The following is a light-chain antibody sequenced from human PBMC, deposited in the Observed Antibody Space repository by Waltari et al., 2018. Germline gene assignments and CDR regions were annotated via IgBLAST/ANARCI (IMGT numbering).Light chain of an antibody. Sequence: QLVLTQSPSASASLGASVKLTCTLSSGHSSNVIAWLQQQPEKGPRYLMRVNSDGSHSRGDGIPERFSSSSSGAERYLTISSLQSEDEADYYCQTGGHGTWVFGGGTKLTVL. V-gene: IGLV4-69*01. J-gene: IGLJ3*02. CDR3: QTGGHGTWV. CDR2: VNSDGSH. CDR1: SGHSSNV.